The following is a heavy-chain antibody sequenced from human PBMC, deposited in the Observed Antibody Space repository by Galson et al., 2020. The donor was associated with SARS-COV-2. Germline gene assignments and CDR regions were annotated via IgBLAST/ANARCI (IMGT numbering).Heavy chain of an antibody. D-gene: IGHD3-10*01. J-gene: IGHJ6*03. Sequence: SETLSLTCAVYGGSFSAYSWTWIRQPPGKGLEWIGEVNIGGNTNYSPSLRSRVTVSVDTSKNQFSLKLRSVTAADTALYYCARGHRGVVPSPVLGLGPYYSYYYMDVWAKGTTVTVSS. CDR3: ARGHRGVVPSPVLGLGPYYSYYYMDV. CDR1: GGSFSAYS. CDR2: VNIGGNT. V-gene: IGHV4-34*01.